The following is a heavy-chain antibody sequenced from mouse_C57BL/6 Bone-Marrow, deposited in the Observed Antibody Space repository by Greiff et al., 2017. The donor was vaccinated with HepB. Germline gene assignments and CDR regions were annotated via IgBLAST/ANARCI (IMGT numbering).Heavy chain of an antibody. D-gene: IGHD1-1*01. CDR3: ARSPIYYYGPYYFDY. Sequence: EVKLQESGGGLVKPGGSLKLSCAASGFTFSDYGMHWVRQAPEKGLEWVAYISSGSSTIYYADTVKGRFTISRDNAKNTLFLQMTSLRSEDTAMYYCARSPIYYYGPYYFDYWGQGTTLTVSS. J-gene: IGHJ2*01. V-gene: IGHV5-17*01. CDR2: ISSGSSTI. CDR1: GFTFSDYG.